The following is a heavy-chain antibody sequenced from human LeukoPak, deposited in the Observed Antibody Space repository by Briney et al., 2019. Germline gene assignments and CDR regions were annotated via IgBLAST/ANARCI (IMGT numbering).Heavy chain of an antibody. D-gene: IGHD3-3*01. Sequence: ASVKVSCKASGYTFTSYAIHWVRQAPGQRLEWMGWINAGNGHTKYSQKFQDRVTITRDTSASTAYMELSSLRSEDTAVYYCARDLPYYDFWSGYSPDFDYWGQGTLVTVSS. CDR1: GYTFTSYA. CDR3: ARDLPYYDFWSGYSPDFDY. CDR2: INAGNGHT. V-gene: IGHV1-3*01. J-gene: IGHJ4*02.